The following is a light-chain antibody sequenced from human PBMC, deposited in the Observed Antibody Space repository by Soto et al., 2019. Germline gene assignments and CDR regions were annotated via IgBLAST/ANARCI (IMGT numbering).Light chain of an antibody. CDR2: GAV. V-gene: IGKV3-20*01. CDR1: QSLSSSS. CDR3: HQYGSSPPWA. Sequence: EIVLTQSPGILSLSPGERATLSYRPGQSLSSSSLAWYQQNLGQPPRLLICGAVSRATGIPDRLPGGGSGTHFILTVSRLEPEYFAVYNCHQYGSSPPWAFGQGTQVEIK. J-gene: IGKJ1*01.